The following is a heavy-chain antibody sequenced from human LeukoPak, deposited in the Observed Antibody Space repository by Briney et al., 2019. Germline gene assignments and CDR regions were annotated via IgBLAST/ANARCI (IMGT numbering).Heavy chain of an antibody. Sequence: NPSETLSLTCAVYGGTFSAYYWIWIRQPPGKGLEWIAEISHSGSTNYNPSLRSRATMSVDTSENQFSLKLRSVTAADTAVYYCAEVDYYYGMDVWGQGTTVTVSS. V-gene: IGHV4-34*08. CDR2: ISHSGST. J-gene: IGHJ6*02. D-gene: IGHD1-26*01. CDR3: AEVDYYYGMDV. CDR1: GGTFSAYY.